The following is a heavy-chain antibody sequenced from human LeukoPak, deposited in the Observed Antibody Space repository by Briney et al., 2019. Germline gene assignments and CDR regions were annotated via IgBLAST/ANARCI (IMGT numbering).Heavy chain of an antibody. Sequence: GGSLRLSCAASGFTFSSYAMHWVRQAPGKGLEWVAVISYDGSNKYYADSVKGRFTISRDNSKNTLYLRMNSLRAEDTAVYYCASLTHHCSSTSCYHYWGQGTLVTVSS. D-gene: IGHD2-2*01. V-gene: IGHV3-30*01. CDR1: GFTFSSYA. CDR2: ISYDGSNK. CDR3: ASLTHHCSSTSCYHY. J-gene: IGHJ4*02.